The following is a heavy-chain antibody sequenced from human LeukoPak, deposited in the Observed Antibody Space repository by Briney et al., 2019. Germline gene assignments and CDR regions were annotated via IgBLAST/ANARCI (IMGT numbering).Heavy chain of an antibody. CDR2: ISYDGSNK. CDR1: GFTFSSYG. V-gene: IGHV3-30*18. CDR3: AKVDSSDDY. J-gene: IGHJ4*02. D-gene: IGHD6-25*01. Sequence: PGGSLRLSCAASGFTFSSYGMHWVRQATGKGLEWVAVISYDGSNKYYADSVKGRFTISRDNSKNTLYLQMNSLRAEDTAVYYCAKVDSSDDYWGQGTLVTVSS.